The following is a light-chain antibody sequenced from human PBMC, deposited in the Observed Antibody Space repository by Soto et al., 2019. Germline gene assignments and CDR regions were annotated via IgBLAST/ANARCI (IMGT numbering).Light chain of an antibody. V-gene: IGKV3-15*01. CDR3: QQYDNWAS. CDR2: GAS. J-gene: IGKJ1*01. Sequence: EIVMTQSPATLSVSPGERATLFCRASQSVSSNLAWYQQKPGQAPRLLIYGASTRATGIPARFSGSGSGTEFTLTISSLQSEDFAVYHCQQYDNWASLGQGTKV. CDR1: QSVSSN.